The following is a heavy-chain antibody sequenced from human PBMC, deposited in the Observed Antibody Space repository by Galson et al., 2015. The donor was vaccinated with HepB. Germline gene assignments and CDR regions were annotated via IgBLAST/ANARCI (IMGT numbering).Heavy chain of an antibody. Sequence: SLRLSCAASGFTFSSYGMHWVRQAPGKGLEWVAVISYDGSNKYYADSVKGRFTISRDNSKNTLYLQMNSLRAEDTAVYYCAKAVTTKSAPPRYWGQGTLVTVSS. CDR2: ISYDGSNK. J-gene: IGHJ4*02. CDR1: GFTFSSYG. CDR3: AKAVTTKSAPPRY. D-gene: IGHD4-17*01. V-gene: IGHV3-30*18.